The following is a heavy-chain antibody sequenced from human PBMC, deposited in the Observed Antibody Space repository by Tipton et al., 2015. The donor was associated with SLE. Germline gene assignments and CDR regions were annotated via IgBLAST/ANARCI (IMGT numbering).Heavy chain of an antibody. CDR3: ARACGADCPPWYFDL. CDR2: IHASGGP. CDR1: GGSITRSNYY. V-gene: IGHV4-61*09. Sequence: TLSLTCTVSGGSITRSNYYWSWVRQPAGKGLEWIGHIHASGGPTYNPSLKSRLSISLDASKTQLYLRLSSVTAADTALYYCARACGADCPPWYFDLWGRGTLVTVSS. D-gene: IGHD2-21*02. J-gene: IGHJ2*01.